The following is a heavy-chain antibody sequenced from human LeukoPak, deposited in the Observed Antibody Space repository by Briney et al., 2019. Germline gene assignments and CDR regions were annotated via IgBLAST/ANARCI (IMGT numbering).Heavy chain of an antibody. D-gene: IGHD3-3*01. CDR2: ISGSGGST. J-gene: IGHJ6*02. CDR1: GFTFSSYA. V-gene: IGHV3-23*01. CDR3: AKDILPDYDFWSGYYGMAYYYYYGMDV. Sequence: PGGSLRLSCAASGFTFSSYAMSWVRQAPGKGLEWVSAISGSGGSTYYADSVKGRFTISRDNSKNTLYLQMNSLRAEDTAVYYCAKDILPDYDFWSGYYGMAYYYYYGMDVWGQGTTVTVSS.